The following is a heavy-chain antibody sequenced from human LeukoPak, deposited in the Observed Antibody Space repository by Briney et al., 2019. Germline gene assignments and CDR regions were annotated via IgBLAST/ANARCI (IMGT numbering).Heavy chain of an antibody. CDR2: VYSGGST. V-gene: IGHV3-66*02. Sequence: GGSLRLSCAASGFSVSADYMSWVRQAPGKGLEWVSLVYSGGSTYYADSVKGRFTISRDSSKNTLYLQMNSLRPEDTAVYYCARVRWEVSPYYFDYWGQGTLVTVSS. CDR1: GFSVSADY. J-gene: IGHJ4*02. CDR3: ARVRWEVSPYYFDY. D-gene: IGHD3-16*02.